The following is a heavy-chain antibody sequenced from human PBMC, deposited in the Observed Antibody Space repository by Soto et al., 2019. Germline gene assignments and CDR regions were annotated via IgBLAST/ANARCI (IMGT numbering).Heavy chain of an antibody. CDR1: GGSISSDGYY. D-gene: IGHD6-13*01. J-gene: IGHJ4*02. CDR3: ARSRISAAGINDS. V-gene: IGHV4-31*03. Sequence: PSETLSLTCTVSGGSISSDGYYWSWIRQHPGKGLEWIGYIYYTGSTYYNPSLKSRVTISVDTSKNQFSLKLSSVTAADTAVYYCARSRISAAGINDSWGQGTLVTVSS. CDR2: IYYTGST.